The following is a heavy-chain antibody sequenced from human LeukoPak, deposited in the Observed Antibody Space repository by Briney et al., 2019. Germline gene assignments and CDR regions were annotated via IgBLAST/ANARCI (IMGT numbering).Heavy chain of an antibody. Sequence: ASVKVSCKASGYTFTGYYMHWVRQAPGQGLEWMGWINPNSGGTNYAQKFQGRVTMTRDTSISTAYMELSRLRSDDTAVYYRARGLRRDYVMLFYWGQGTLVTVSS. J-gene: IGHJ4*02. CDR3: ARGLRRDYVMLFY. V-gene: IGHV1-2*02. D-gene: IGHD4-17*01. CDR1: GYTFTGYY. CDR2: INPNSGGT.